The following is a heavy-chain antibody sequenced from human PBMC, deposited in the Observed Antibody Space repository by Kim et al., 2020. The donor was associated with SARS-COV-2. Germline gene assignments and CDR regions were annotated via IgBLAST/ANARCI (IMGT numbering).Heavy chain of an antibody. Sequence: SGPTLVNPTQTLTLTCTFSGFSLSTSGMCVSWIRQPPGKALEWLARIDWGDGKYYRTSLKTRLTISKDTSKNQVLLTMTNMDPADTATYYCARMGFYYYAMDVWGQGTTVTVSS. J-gene: IGHJ6*02. CDR3: ARMGFYYYAMDV. V-gene: IGHV2-70*11. CDR1: GFSLSTSGMC. CDR2: IDWGDGK.